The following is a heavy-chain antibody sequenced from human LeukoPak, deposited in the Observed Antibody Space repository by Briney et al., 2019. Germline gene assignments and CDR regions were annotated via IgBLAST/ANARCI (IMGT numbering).Heavy chain of an antibody. CDR2: INPSGGST. V-gene: IGHV1-46*01. CDR3: ARAPPERGYFDY. Sequence: ASVKVSCKASGYTFTGYYMHWVRQAPGQGLEWMGIINPSGGSTSYAQKFQGRVTMTRDTSTSTVYMELSSLRSEDTAVYYCARAPPERGYFDYWGQGTLVTVSS. CDR1: GYTFTGYY. J-gene: IGHJ4*02.